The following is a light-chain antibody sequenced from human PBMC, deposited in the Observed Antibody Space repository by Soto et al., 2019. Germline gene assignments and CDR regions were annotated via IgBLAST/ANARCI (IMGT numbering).Light chain of an antibody. J-gene: IGKJ1*01. CDR2: DAS. V-gene: IGKV3-11*01. CDR3: QQRSNWPPWT. CDR1: QSVSNY. Sequence: EIVLTQSPATLSLSPGERATLSCRASQSVSNYLAWYQQKPGQAPRVLIYDASTRATGIPARFSGSGSGTDFPLTISSLEPEDFAVYYCQQRSNWPPWTFGQGTKVEMK.